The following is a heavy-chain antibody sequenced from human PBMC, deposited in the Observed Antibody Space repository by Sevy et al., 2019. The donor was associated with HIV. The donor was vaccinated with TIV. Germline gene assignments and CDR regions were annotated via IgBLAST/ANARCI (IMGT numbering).Heavy chain of an antibody. CDR3: ARTGAGNYYYYGMDV. V-gene: IGHV4-34*01. D-gene: IGHD1-26*01. CDR1: GGSLSGYY. CDR2: INYSGST. Sequence: SETLSLTCAVYGGSLSGYYWSWIRQPPGKGLEWIGEINYSGSTNYNPSLKSRVTISVDTSKNQFSLKLSSVTAADTAVYYCARTGAGNYYYYGMDVWGQGSTVTVSS. J-gene: IGHJ6*02.